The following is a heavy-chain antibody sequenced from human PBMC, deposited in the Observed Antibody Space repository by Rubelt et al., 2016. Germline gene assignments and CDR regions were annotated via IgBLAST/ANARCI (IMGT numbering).Heavy chain of an antibody. D-gene: IGHD4-23*01. V-gene: IGHV3-13*01. CDR1: ELIFSTYD. Sequence: GGSLRLSCAASELIFSTYDIHWVRQTKGTRLEWVSRIGTAGDTHNADSVKGGVTLSRENAKNSLYLQMNTLGSGDTAVYYCARESFTVVDGVYYYYGMDVWGQGTTVTVSS. CDR2: IGTAGDT. J-gene: IGHJ6*02. CDR3: ARESFTVVDGVYYYYGMDV.